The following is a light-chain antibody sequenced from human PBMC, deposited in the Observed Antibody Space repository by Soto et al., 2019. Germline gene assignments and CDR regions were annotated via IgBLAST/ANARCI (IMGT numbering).Light chain of an antibody. V-gene: IGLV2-8*01. CDR2: EVS. CDR1: SSDVGGYNY. J-gene: IGLJ2*01. CDR3: SSYAXXNNXV. Sequence: QSALTQPPSASGSPGQSVTISCTGASSDVGGYNYVSWYQQHPGKAPKLMIYEVSKRPSGVPDRFSGSKSGNTASLTVSGLQAEDEADYYCSSYAXXNNXVFXGGTKL.